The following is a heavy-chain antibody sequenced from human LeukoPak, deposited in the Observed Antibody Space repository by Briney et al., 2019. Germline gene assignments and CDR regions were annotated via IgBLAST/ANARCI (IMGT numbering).Heavy chain of an antibody. CDR2: INHSGST. Sequence: SETLSLTCAVYGGSFSGYYWSWIRQPPGKGLEWIGEINHSGSTNYNPSLKSRVTISVDTSKNQFSLKLSSVTAADTAVYYCARIRSLYDSSGYYDRPPYYYFDYWGQGTLVTVSS. CDR3: ARIRSLYDSSGYYDRPPYYYFDY. V-gene: IGHV4-34*01. CDR1: GGSFSGYY. J-gene: IGHJ4*02. D-gene: IGHD3-22*01.